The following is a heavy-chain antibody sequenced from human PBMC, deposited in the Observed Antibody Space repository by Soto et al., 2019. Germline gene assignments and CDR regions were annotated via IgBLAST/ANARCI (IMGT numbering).Heavy chain of an antibody. D-gene: IGHD3-3*01. CDR3: ARDRRDFWSGSNSFDY. CDR2: IHYSGST. J-gene: IGHJ4*02. Sequence: WTWIRQPPGKGLEWIGYIHYSGSTNYNSSLKSRVIISVDTSKNQFSLKLSSVTAADTAVYYCARDRRDFWSGSNSFDYWGQGTLVTVSS. V-gene: IGHV4-59*01.